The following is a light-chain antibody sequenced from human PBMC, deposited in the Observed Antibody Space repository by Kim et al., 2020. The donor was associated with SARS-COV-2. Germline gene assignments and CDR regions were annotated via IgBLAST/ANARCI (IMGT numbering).Light chain of an antibody. CDR3: ATWDVSLNGWV. Sequence: ELTQPPSTSGTPGQRVTISCSGSSSNVGLHFVNWYQQLPGTAPKVFIYNDYQRPSGVPDRFSGSRSGTSASLAISGLQSEDGADYYCATWDVSLNGWVFGGGTQLTVL. V-gene: IGLV1-44*01. J-gene: IGLJ3*02. CDR1: SSNVGLHF. CDR2: NDY.